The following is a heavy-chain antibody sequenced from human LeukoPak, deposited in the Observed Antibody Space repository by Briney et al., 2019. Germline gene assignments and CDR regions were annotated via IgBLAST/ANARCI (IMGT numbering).Heavy chain of an antibody. CDR1: GFTFSSYA. J-gene: IGHJ4*02. Sequence: GGSLRLSCAASGFTFSSYAMHWVRQAPGKGLEWVAVISYDGSNKYYADSVKGRFTISRDNSKNTLYLQMNSLRAEDTAVYYCAKSLWFGELLPFDYWGQGTLVTVSS. CDR2: ISYDGSNK. V-gene: IGHV3-30*04. D-gene: IGHD3-10*01. CDR3: AKSLWFGELLPFDY.